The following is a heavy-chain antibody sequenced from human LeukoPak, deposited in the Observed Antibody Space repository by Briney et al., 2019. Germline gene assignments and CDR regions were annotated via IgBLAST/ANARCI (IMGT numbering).Heavy chain of an antibody. CDR3: AKDTRRRYGSGSYYMPADY. D-gene: IGHD3-10*01. CDR2: IRYDGSNE. CDR1: GFTFSSYG. Sequence: GGSLRLSCAASGFTFSSYGMHWVRQAPGKGLEWVAFIRYDGSNEYYADSVKGRFTISRDNSKNTLYLQMNSLRAEDTAVYYCAKDTRRRYGSGSYYMPADYWGQGTLVTVSS. J-gene: IGHJ4*02. V-gene: IGHV3-30*02.